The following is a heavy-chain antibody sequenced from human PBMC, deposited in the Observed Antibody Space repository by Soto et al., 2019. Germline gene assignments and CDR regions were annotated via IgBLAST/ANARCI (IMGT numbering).Heavy chain of an antibody. J-gene: IGHJ3*01. CDR3: AREGYSSSWYACRGFDL. CDR2: IFYSGST. D-gene: IGHD6-13*01. Sequence: SETLSLTCTVSGGSISSSSYYWGWIRQPPGKGLEWIGSIFYSGSTYYNPSLKSRVTISVDTSKNQFSLKLSSVTAADTAVYYCAREGYSSSWYACRGFDLWGQGTLVT. V-gene: IGHV4-39*07. CDR1: GGSISSSSYY.